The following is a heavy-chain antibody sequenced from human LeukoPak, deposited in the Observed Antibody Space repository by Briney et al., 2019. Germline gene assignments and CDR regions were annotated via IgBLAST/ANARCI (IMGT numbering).Heavy chain of an antibody. Sequence: PGGSLRLSCAASGFTFGSYSMNWVRQAPGKGLGWVSSISSSSSYIYYADSVKGRFTISRDNAKKSLYLQMNSLSAEATAVYYCARTYYYDSSGYREDWFDPWGQGTLVTVSS. V-gene: IGHV3-21*01. CDR1: GFTFGSYS. CDR3: ARTYYYDSSGYREDWFDP. D-gene: IGHD3-22*01. J-gene: IGHJ5*02. CDR2: ISSSSSYI.